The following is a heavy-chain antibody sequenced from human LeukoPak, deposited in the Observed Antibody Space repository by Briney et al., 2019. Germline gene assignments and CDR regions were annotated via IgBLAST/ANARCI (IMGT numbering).Heavy chain of an antibody. CDR1: GGPFSGYY. D-gene: IGHD3-22*01. CDR2: INHSGSN. V-gene: IGHV4-34*01. Sequence: PSETLSLTCAVYGGPFSGYYWSWIRQPPPKGLEWIGEINHSGSNNYNPSLKSRVNISVDTSKDQFSLKLSSVTAADTAVYYCARRQWLLLNYWGQGTLVTVSS. CDR3: ARRQWLLLNY. J-gene: IGHJ4*02.